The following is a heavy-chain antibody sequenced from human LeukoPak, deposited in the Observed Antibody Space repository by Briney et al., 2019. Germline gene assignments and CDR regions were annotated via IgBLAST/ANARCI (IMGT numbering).Heavy chain of an antibody. J-gene: IGHJ4*02. CDR1: GGSFSGYY. D-gene: IGHD2-2*01. V-gene: IGHV4-34*01. Sequence: PSETLSLTCAVYGGSFSGYYWSWIRQPPGKWLERIGEINHSGSTNYNPSLKSRVTISVDTSKNQFSLKLSSVTAADTAVYYCASLYQPLRGNDYWGQGTLVTVSS. CDR2: INHSGST. CDR3: ASLYQPLRGNDY.